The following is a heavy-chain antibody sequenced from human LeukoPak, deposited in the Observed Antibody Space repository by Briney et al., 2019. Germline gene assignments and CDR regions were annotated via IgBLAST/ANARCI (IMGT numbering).Heavy chain of an antibody. V-gene: IGHV1-2*02. CDR2: INPNSGGT. J-gene: IGHJ4*02. D-gene: IGHD4-11*01. CDR3: ARVLALTTVGPGY. CDR1: GYTFTGYY. Sequence: GASVKVSCKASGYTFTGYYMHWVRQAPGQGLEWMGWINPNSGGTNYAQKFQGRVTMTRDTSISTAYMELSRLRSDDTAVYYCARVLALTTVGPGYWGQGTLVTVSS.